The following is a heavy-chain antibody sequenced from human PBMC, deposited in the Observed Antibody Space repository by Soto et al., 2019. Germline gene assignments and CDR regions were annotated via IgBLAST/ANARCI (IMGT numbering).Heavy chain of an antibody. CDR1: GHIFTNHD. J-gene: IGHJ4*01. CDR2: INPNSGNT. V-gene: IGHV1-8*01. Sequence: VKVSCKASGHIFTNHDINWVRQATGQGLEYLGWINPNSGNTGYVQKFQGRVTMTRNTPINTPYMELNPLRSEDTAVHYCAGFYRYGDY. D-gene: IGHD3-3*01. CDR3: AGFYRYGDY.